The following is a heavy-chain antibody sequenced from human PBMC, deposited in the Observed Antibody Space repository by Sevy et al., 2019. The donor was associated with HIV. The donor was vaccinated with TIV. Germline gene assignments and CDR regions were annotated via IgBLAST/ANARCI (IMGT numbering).Heavy chain of an antibody. V-gene: IGHV4-59*12. CDR1: GGSISSYY. CDR2: IYYSGST. CDR3: ARRWGLPRGHAFDI. D-gene: IGHD1-26*01. Sequence: SETLSLTCTISGGSISSYYWTWIRQPPGKGLEWIGYIYYSGSTKYNPSLKSRVTISVDTSKNQCSLKLSSVTAADTAVYYCARRWGLPRGHAFDIWGQGTMVTVSS. J-gene: IGHJ3*02.